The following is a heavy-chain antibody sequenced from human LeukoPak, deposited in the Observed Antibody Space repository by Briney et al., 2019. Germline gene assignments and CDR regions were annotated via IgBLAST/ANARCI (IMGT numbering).Heavy chain of an antibody. J-gene: IGHJ4*02. D-gene: IGHD5-12*01. CDR1: GFTFSNYA. V-gene: IGHV3-23*01. Sequence: GGSLRLSCAASGFTFSNYAMSWVRQAPGKGLEWVSALSDSSGSTHYADSVKGRFTISRDNAKNTLYLQMNSLRAEDTAVYYCATLYGGSLDYWGQGTLVTVSS. CDR3: ATLYGGSLDY. CDR2: LSDSSGST.